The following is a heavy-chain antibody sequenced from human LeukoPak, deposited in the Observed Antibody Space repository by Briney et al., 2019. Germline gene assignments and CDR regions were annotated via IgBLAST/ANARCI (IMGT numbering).Heavy chain of an antibody. D-gene: IGHD2-2*01. CDR2: IKQDGSEK. Sequence: GGSLRLSCAASGFTFSSYWMSWVRQAPGKGLEWVANIKQDGSEKYYVDSVKGRFTISRDNAKNSLYLQMNSLRAEDTAVYYCARFGQVIVVVPAAIDAFDIWGQGTMVTVSS. J-gene: IGHJ3*02. V-gene: IGHV3-7*01. CDR1: GFTFSSYW. CDR3: ARFGQVIVVVPAAIDAFDI.